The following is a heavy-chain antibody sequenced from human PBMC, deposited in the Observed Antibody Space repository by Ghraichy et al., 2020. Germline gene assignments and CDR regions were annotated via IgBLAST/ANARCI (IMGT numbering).Heavy chain of an antibody. Sequence: GGSLRLSCAASGFTFSSYGMHWVRQAPGKGLEWVAFIRYDGSNKYYADSVKGRFTISRDNSKNTLYLQMNSLRAEDTAVYYCAKDTPRGVYDSSPIDYWGQGTLVTVSS. CDR1: GFTFSSYG. J-gene: IGHJ4*02. D-gene: IGHD3-22*01. CDR2: IRYDGSNK. V-gene: IGHV3-30*02. CDR3: AKDTPRGVYDSSPIDY.